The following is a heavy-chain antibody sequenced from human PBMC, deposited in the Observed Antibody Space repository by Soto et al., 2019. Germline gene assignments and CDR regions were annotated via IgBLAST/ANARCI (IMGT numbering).Heavy chain of an antibody. J-gene: IGHJ1*01. CDR3: AALVGSGWYWDFQH. CDR1: GYTFTGYY. Sequence: QVQLVQSGAEVKKPGASVKVSCKASGYTFTGYYMHWVRQAPGQGLEWMGWINPNSGGTNYAQKFQERVTITRDMSTSTAYMELSSLRSEDTAVYYCAALVGSGWYWDFQHWGQGTLVTVSS. D-gene: IGHD6-19*01. CDR2: INPNSGGT. V-gene: IGHV1-2*02.